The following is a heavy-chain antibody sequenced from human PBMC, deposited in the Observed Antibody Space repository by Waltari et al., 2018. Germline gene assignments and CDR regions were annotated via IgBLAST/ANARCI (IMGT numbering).Heavy chain of an antibody. J-gene: IGHJ4*02. D-gene: IGHD2-15*01. Sequence: EVQVVQSGAEVKKPGATDTIPCKASGYTFTDYYIPWGQQAPGKGLEWMGRVDPEDGETIYAEKFQGRVTITADTSTDTAYMELSSLRSADTAVYYCATYSLRNWGQGTLVTVSS. CDR3: ATYSLRN. CDR1: GYTFTDYY. V-gene: IGHV1-69-2*01. CDR2: VDPEDGET.